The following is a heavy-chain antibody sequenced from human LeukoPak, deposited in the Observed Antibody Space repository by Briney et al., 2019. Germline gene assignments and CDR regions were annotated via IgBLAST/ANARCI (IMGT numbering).Heavy chain of an antibody. CDR3: VRDRGRASTDY. D-gene: IGHD1-26*01. V-gene: IGHV3-48*04. Sequence: PGGSLRLSCAASGFTFSSYIMNWVRQAPGKGLEWVSYISSSSSTIYYADSVKGRFTLSRDNAKNSLYLQMNSLRADDTAVYYCVRDRGRASTDYWGQGTLVTVSS. J-gene: IGHJ4*02. CDR1: GFTFSSYI. CDR2: ISSSSSTI.